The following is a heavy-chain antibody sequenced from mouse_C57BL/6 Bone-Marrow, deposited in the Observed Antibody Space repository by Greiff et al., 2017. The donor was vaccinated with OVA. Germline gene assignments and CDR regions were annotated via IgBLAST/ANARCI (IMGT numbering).Heavy chain of an antibody. CDR3: ARENTGGSWFAY. D-gene: IGHD5-2*01. CDR2: INPNNGGT. V-gene: IGHV1-26*01. Sequence: VQLQQSGPELVKPGASVKISCKASGYTFTDYYMNWVKQSHGKSLEWIGDINPNNGGTSYNQKFKGKATLTVDKSSSTAYMELRSLTSEDSAVYYCARENTGGSWFAYWGQGTLVTVSA. CDR1: GYTFTDYY. J-gene: IGHJ3*01.